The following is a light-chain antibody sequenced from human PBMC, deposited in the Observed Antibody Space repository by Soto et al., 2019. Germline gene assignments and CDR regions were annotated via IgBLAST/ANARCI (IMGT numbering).Light chain of an antibody. V-gene: IGKV1-17*01. Sequence: DIQMTQSPSSLSASVGDRVTITCRASQGIRNDLVWYQQKPGKAPKRLIYAASSLQSGVPSRFSGSGSGTEFILPIISMQPEEFFTYYCLQYYNYTLDTFGQGTKLQIK. J-gene: IGKJ2*01. CDR3: LQYYNYTLDT. CDR2: AAS. CDR1: QGIRND.